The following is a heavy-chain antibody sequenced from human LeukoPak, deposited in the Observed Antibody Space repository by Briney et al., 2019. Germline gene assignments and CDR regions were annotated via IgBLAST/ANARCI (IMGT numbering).Heavy chain of an antibody. CDR3: ARDILRVGATLYFDY. CDR1: GFPFSSYW. Sequence: GGSLRLSCVASGFPFSSYWMTWVRQAPGKGLEWVANIKQDGSKKSYVDSVKGRFTISRDNAKNSLYLQMNSLRADDTAVYYCARDILRVGATLYFDYWGQGTLVTVSS. V-gene: IGHV3-7*01. CDR2: IKQDGSKK. D-gene: IGHD1-26*01. J-gene: IGHJ4*02.